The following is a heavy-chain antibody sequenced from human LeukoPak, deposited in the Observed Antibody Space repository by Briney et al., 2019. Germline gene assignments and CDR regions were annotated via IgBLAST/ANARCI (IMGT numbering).Heavy chain of an antibody. Sequence: SETLSLTCTVSGGSISSYYWSWIRQPPGKGLEWIWYIYYSGSTNYNPSLKSRVTISVDTSKNQFSLKLSSVTAADTAVYYCASLIAAAGNYYYYMDVWGKGTTVTVSS. V-gene: IGHV4-59*01. CDR1: GGSISSYY. J-gene: IGHJ6*03. CDR2: IYYSGST. D-gene: IGHD6-13*01. CDR3: ASLIAAAGNYYYYMDV.